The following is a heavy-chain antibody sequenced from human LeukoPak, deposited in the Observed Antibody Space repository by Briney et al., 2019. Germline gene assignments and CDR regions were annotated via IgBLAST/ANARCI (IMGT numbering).Heavy chain of an antibody. V-gene: IGHV1-18*01. D-gene: IGHD6-6*01. Sequence: GASVTVSCKASGYTLTSYGISWVRQAPGQGLEWMGWISAYNGNTNYAQKLQGRVTMTTDTSTSTAYMELRSLRSDDTAVYYCARYSSSSYVHYYYGMDVWGQGTTVTVSS. CDR3: ARYSSSSYVHYYYGMDV. CDR1: GYTLTSYG. J-gene: IGHJ6*02. CDR2: ISAYNGNT.